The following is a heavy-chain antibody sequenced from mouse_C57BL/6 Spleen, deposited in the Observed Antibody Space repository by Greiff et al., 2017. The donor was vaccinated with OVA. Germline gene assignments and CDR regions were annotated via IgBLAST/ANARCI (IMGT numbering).Heavy chain of an antibody. CDR1: GYAFSSSW. V-gene: IGHV1-82*01. Sequence: VQVVESGPELVKPGASVKISCKASGYAFSSSWMNWVKQRPGKGLEWIGRIYPGDGDTNYNGKFKGKATLTADKSSSTAYMQLSSLTSEDSAVYFCARSYYYGSGGFAYWGQGTLVTVSA. J-gene: IGHJ3*01. CDR2: IYPGDGDT. D-gene: IGHD1-1*01. CDR3: ARSYYYGSGGFAY.